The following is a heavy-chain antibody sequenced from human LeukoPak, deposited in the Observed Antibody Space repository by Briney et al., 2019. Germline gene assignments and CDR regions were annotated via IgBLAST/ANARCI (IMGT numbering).Heavy chain of an antibody. V-gene: IGHV3-21*01. D-gene: IGHD2-2*01. CDR3: AISLYGPAAEPYYYYYMDV. CDR1: GFTFSSYS. Sequence: GGSLRLSCAASGFTFSSYSMNWVRQAPGKGLEWVSSIGSSSSYIYYADSVKGRFTISRDNAKNSLYLQMNSLRAEDTAVYYCAISLYGPAAEPYYYYYMDVWGKGTTVTVSS. CDR2: IGSSSSYI. J-gene: IGHJ6*03.